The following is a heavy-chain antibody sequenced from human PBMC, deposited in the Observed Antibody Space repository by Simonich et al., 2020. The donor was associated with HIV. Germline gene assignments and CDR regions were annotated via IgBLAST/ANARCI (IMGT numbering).Heavy chain of an antibody. D-gene: IGHD6-13*01. J-gene: IGHJ5*02. V-gene: IGHV4-59*01. CDR2: IYYSGTT. CDR3: ASQPRIAAAGGGWFDP. CDR1: GGSFSTYY. Sequence: QVQLQESGPGLVKPSETLSLTCTVSGGSFSTYYWSWIRQPPGKGLDWIGYIYYSGTTNYNPSLKSRVTISVNTSKKQFSLKLSSVTTADTAVYYCASQPRIAAAGGGWFDPWGQGTLVTVSS.